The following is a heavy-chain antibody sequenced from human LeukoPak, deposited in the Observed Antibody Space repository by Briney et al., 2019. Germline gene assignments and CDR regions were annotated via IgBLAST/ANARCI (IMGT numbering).Heavy chain of an antibody. J-gene: IGHJ4*02. CDR3: AKDQYYDSSGYYYHYFDY. Sequence: GASLRLSCAASGFTFSSYAMSWVRQAPGKGLEWVSAISGSGGSTYYADSVKGRFTISRDNSKNTLYLQMNSLRAEDKAVYYCAKDQYYDSSGYYYHYFDYRGQGTLVTVSS. CDR1: GFTFSSYA. V-gene: IGHV3-23*01. D-gene: IGHD3-22*01. CDR2: ISGSGGST.